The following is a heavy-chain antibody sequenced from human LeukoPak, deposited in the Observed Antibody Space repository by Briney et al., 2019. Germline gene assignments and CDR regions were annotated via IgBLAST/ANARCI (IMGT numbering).Heavy chain of an antibody. Sequence: GGSLRLSCAAAGFTFSSYGMHWVRQAPGKGLEWVAVIWYDGSNKYYADSVKGRFTISRDNSKNTLYLQMNSLRAEDTAVYCCARSIRVPDSSGYYYYFDYWGQGTLVTVSS. V-gene: IGHV3-33*01. CDR2: IWYDGSNK. D-gene: IGHD3-22*01. CDR1: GFTFSSYG. J-gene: IGHJ4*02. CDR3: ARSIRVPDSSGYYYYFDY.